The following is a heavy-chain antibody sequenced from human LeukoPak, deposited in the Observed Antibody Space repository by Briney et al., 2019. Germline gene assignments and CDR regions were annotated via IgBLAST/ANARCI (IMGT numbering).Heavy chain of an antibody. V-gene: IGHV3-NL1*01. J-gene: IGHJ4*02. CDR2: ITGSGTFT. Sequence: AGGSLRFSCAASGFTFSSYGMHWVRQAPGKGLEWVSAITGSGTFTDYADSVKGRFTISRDNAESTLYLQMNSLTAEDAAMYYCLVSGSGHYYFDFWGQGTLVTVSS. CDR3: LVSGSGHYYFDF. D-gene: IGHD6-19*01. CDR1: GFTFSSYG.